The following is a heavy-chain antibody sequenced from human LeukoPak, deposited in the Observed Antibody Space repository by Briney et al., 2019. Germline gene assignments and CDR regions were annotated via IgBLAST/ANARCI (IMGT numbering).Heavy chain of an antibody. CDR3: ASKRHDSRSAAFDI. CDR1: GYTFTSYG. J-gene: IGHJ3*02. V-gene: IGHV1-18*01. CDR2: ISAYNGNT. Sequence: ASVKVSCKASGYTFTSYGISWVRQAPGQGLEWMGWISAYNGNTNYAQKLQGRVTMTTDTSTSTAYMELRSLRSDDTAVYYCASKRHDSRSAAFDIWGQGTMVTVSS. D-gene: IGHD3-10*01.